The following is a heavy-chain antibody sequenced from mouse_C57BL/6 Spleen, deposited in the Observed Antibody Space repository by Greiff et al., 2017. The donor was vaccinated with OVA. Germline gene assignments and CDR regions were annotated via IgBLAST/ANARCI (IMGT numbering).Heavy chain of an antibody. CDR1: GYTFTDYY. Sequence: QVQLKQSGAELVRPGASVKLSCKASGYTFTDYYINWVKQRPGQGLEWIARIYPGSGNTYYNEKFKGKATLTAEKSSSTAYMQLSSLTSEDSAVYFCARGPNYYGSSYEDYWGQGTTLTVSS. CDR2: IYPGSGNT. CDR3: ARGPNYYGSSYEDY. V-gene: IGHV1-76*01. D-gene: IGHD1-1*01. J-gene: IGHJ2*01.